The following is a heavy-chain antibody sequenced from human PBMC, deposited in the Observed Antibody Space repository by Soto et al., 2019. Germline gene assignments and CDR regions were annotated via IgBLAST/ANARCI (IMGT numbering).Heavy chain of an antibody. CDR1: GYTFINYA. Sequence: QVQLVQSGAEEKKPGASVKVSCKASGYTFINYAIHWVRQAPGQRLEWMGWINAGNGDTKYSQKFQGRVTITRDTSVNTADMELSGLRSEGTAVYYCARGGAGYYFDYWGQGTLVTVSS. CDR2: INAGNGDT. CDR3: ARGGAGYYFDY. J-gene: IGHJ4*02. V-gene: IGHV1-3*05. D-gene: IGHD2-15*01.